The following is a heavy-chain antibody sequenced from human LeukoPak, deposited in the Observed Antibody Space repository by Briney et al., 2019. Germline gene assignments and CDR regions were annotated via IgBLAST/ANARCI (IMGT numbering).Heavy chain of an antibody. CDR2: IYYDGST. Sequence: PTETLSLTCTVSGGSISTYSWTWIRQPPGKGLEWIGYIYYDGSTNSNPSLKSRVTISVDTSKNQFSLKLSSVTAADTAVYYCARAVYSSGPGYWFDPWGQGTLVTVSS. J-gene: IGHJ5*02. CDR1: GGSISTYS. V-gene: IGHV4-59*01. CDR3: ARAVYSSGPGYWFDP. D-gene: IGHD6-19*01.